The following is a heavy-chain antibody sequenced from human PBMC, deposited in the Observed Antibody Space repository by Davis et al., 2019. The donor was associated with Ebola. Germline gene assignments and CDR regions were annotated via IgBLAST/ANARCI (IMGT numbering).Heavy chain of an antibody. CDR3: VSAKGGGVLLPAAH. D-gene: IGHD3-16*01. CDR2: IKQDGSEK. V-gene: IGHV3-7*03. J-gene: IGHJ1*01. CDR1: GFTLSSYW. Sequence: ESLKPPCPASGFTLSSYWIIWVRQAPGKGLEWVANIKQDGSEKYYVDSVKGRFTISRDNANNSLYLQMTGLRAEDTGLYYCVSAKGGGVLLPAAHWGQGTLVTVS.